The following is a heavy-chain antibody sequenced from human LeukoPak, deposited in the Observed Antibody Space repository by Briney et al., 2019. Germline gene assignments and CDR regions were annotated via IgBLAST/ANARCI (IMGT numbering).Heavy chain of an antibody. D-gene: IGHD2-2*01. CDR3: ARDVGEYCSSTSCQYYFDY. V-gene: IGHV4-34*01. J-gene: IGHJ4*02. CDR2: INHSGST. CDR1: GGSFSGYY. Sequence: PSETLSLTCAVYGGSFSGYYWSWIRQPPGKGLEWIGEINHSGSTNYNPSLKGRVTISVDTSKNQFSLKLSSVTAADTAVYYCARDVGEYCSSTSCQYYFDYWGQGTLVTVS.